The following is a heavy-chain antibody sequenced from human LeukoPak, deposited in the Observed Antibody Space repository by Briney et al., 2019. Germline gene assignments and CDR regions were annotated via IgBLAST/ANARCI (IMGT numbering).Heavy chain of an antibody. CDR2: ISSDGSNK. CDR1: GFTFSSFA. Sequence: GGSLRLSCAASGFTFSSFAIHWVRQAPGKGLEWVAVISSDGSNKFYADSVRGRFTISRDDAKNTLYLQVNSLRAEDTAVYYCARGNYYGMDVWGQGTTVTVSS. CDR3: ARGNYYGMDV. V-gene: IGHV3-30*07. J-gene: IGHJ6*02.